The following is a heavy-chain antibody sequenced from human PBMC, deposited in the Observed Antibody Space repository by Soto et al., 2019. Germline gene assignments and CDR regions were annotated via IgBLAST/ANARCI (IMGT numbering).Heavy chain of an antibody. J-gene: IGHJ4*02. V-gene: IGHV3-30-3*01. D-gene: IGHD3-22*01. Sequence: QVQLVESGGGVVQPGRSLRLSCAASGFTFSHYAMHWVRQAPGKGLEWVAVISFDGSNKYYADSVKGRFTISRATSKNTLYLQINSLRPEDTAVYYGAREAPYYPLDVWGQGSLVTVSS. CDR1: GFTFSHYA. CDR2: ISFDGSNK. CDR3: AREAPYYPLDV.